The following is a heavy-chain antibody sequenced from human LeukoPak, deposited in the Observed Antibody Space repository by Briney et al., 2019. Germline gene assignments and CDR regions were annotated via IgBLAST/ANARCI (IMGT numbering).Heavy chain of an antibody. CDR3: ASLGIAAAGGVDY. V-gene: IGHV3-30-3*01. Sequence: PGGSLRLSCAASGFTFSSYAMHWVRQAPGKGLEWVAVISYDGSNKYYADSVKGRFTISRDNSKNTLYLQMNSLRAEDTAVYYCASLGIAAAGGVDYWGQGTLVTVSS. CDR2: ISYDGSNK. D-gene: IGHD6-13*01. CDR1: GFTFSSYA. J-gene: IGHJ4*02.